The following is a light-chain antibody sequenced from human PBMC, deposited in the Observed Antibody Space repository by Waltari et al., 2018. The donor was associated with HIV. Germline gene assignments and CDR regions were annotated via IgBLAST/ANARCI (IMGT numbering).Light chain of an antibody. CDR3: SSHAGSKVV. CDR1: SSDVGGSNY. J-gene: IGLJ2*01. V-gene: IGLV2-8*01. CDR2: DVI. Sequence: QSALTQPPSASGSPGQSVTLSCTGTSSDVGGSNYVSWHQQHPVKAPKLMIYDVIKRPPGVPDRFSGSKSGNTASLTVSGLQPEDEADYYCSSHAGSKVVFGGGTRLTVL.